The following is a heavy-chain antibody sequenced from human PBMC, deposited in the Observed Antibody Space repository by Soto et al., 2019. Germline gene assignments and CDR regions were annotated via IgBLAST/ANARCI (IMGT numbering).Heavy chain of an antibody. CDR2: ISSTTNYI. V-gene: IGHV3-21*06. J-gene: IGHJ4*02. Sequence: GGSLRLSCAASGFTFTRYSMNWVRHAPGKGLEWVSSISSTTNYIYYGDSMKGRFTISRDNAKNSLYLEMNSLRAEDTAVYYCARESEDLTSNFDYWGQGTLVTVSS. CDR1: GFTFTRYS. CDR3: ARESEDLTSNFDY.